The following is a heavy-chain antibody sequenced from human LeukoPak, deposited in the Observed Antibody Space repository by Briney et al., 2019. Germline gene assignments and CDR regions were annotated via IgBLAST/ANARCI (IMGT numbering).Heavy chain of an antibody. CDR3: ARDGDYGGNPEGY. CDR2: INPNTGGT. D-gene: IGHD4-23*01. CDR1: GYTFTGHF. Sequence: GASVRVSCKASGYTFTGHFMHWVRQAPGQGLEWMGWINPNTGGTNFAQKFQGRVTMTRDTSTSTVYMELSSLRSEDTAVYYCARDGDYGGNPEGYWGQGTLVTVSS. V-gene: IGHV1-2*02. J-gene: IGHJ4*02.